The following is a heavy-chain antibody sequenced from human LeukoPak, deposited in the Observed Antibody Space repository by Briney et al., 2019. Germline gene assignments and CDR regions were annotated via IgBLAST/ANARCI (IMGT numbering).Heavy chain of an antibody. CDR3: ARTAMVPAAMHTWCFDL. Sequence: SETLSLTCTVSGGSISTYYWSWIRQPPGKGLEWIGYISYTVTSNYNPSLKSRVTISVDTSKNQFSLKLSSVTAADTAMYYCARTAMVPAAMHTWCFDLWGRGTLVTVSS. D-gene: IGHD2-2*01. V-gene: IGHV4-59*01. CDR1: GGSISTYY. CDR2: ISYTVTS. J-gene: IGHJ2*01.